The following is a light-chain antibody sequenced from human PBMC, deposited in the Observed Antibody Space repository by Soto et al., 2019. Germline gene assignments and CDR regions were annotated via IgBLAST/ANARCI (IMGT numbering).Light chain of an antibody. CDR1: QSIGNW. CDR2: AAS. J-gene: IGKJ5*01. Sequence: DIQMTQSPSSVSASGGDRVTITCRASQSIGNWLAWYQQKPGKAPKLLIYAASTLQGGVPSRFSGSGSGTDFTLTISSLQPDDFATYYCQRAKSFPLTFGQGTRLEFK. CDR3: QRAKSFPLT. V-gene: IGKV1-12*01.